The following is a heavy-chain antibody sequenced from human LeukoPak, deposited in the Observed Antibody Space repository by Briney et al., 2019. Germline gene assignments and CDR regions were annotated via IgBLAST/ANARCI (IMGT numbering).Heavy chain of an antibody. CDR3: ARSWANLYYSDY. J-gene: IGHJ4*02. CDR2: IFHSGDI. V-gene: IGHV4-38-2*01. Sequence: SETLSLTCSVSGFSINSNYYWGWVRQPPGKGLEWIATIFHSGDIFHNPSLQSRVTMSVDTSKNHFFLKLSSVTAADTAVYYCARSWANLYYSDYWGQGALVTVSS. CDR1: GFSINSNYY. D-gene: IGHD4/OR15-4a*01.